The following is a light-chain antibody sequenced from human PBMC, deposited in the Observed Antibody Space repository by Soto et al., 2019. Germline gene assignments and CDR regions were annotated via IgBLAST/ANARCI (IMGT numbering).Light chain of an antibody. CDR2: EVN. CDR3: GSSGGIHTYV. V-gene: IGLV2-23*02. Sequence: QSVLTQPASVSGSPGQSITISCTGTSSNVGSYKLVSWYQQHPGKAPRLMIFEVNQRPSGFSNRFSGSKSGNTASLTSSVLKVEDADDYYCGSSGGIHTYVFGTGTKLTVL. CDR1: SSNVGSYKL. J-gene: IGLJ1*01.